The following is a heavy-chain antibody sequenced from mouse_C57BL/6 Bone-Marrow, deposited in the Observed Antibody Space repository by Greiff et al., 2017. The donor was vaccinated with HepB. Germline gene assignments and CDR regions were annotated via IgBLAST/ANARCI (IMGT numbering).Heavy chain of an antibody. Sequence: QVQLQQPGAELVKPGASVKLSCKASGYTFTSYWMHWVKQRPGQGLEWIGMIHPNSGSTNYNEKFKSKDTLTVDKSSSTAYMQLSSLTSEDSAVYYCARGGMGYPYFDYWGQGTTLTVSS. CDR3: ARGGMGYPYFDY. V-gene: IGHV1-64*01. CDR1: GYTFTSYW. CDR2: IHPNSGST. J-gene: IGHJ2*01. D-gene: IGHD2-10*02.